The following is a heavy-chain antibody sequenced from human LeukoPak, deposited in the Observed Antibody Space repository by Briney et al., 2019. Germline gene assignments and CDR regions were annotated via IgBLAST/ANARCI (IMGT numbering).Heavy chain of an antibody. CDR3: AREVWGSYRLFDY. CDR1: GYTLTELS. Sequence: ASVKVSCKVSGYTLTELSMHWVRQAPGKGFEWMGRFDPEKGETIYAQKFQGRVTMTEDTSTDTAYMELSSLRSEDTAVYYCAREVWGSYRLFDYWGQGTLVTVSS. J-gene: IGHJ4*02. V-gene: IGHV1-24*01. CDR2: FDPEKGET. D-gene: IGHD3-16*02.